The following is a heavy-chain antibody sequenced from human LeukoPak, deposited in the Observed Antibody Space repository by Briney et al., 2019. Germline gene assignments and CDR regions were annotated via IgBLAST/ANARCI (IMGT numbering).Heavy chain of an antibody. CDR3: AKVSRIDFNY. Sequence: GGSLRLSCAAPGFTFSNYFMSWVRQAPGKGLEWVSTISAGRGDTYYADSVKGRFTISRDNSKNTLYLQMNSLRAEDTAVYYCAKVSRIDFNYWGQGTLVTVSS. CDR2: ISAGRGDT. D-gene: IGHD3/OR15-3a*01. V-gene: IGHV3-23*01. CDR1: GFTFSNYF. J-gene: IGHJ4*02.